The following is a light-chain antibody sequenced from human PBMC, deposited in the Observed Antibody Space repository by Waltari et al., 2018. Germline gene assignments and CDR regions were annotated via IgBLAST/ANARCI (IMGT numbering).Light chain of an antibody. CDR2: WAS. Sequence: IVMAQSPVSLAVSLGERATIQCKSSQTVLHSPNNKNYLAWYQQKPGQPPKLFIYWASTRDSGVPDRFSGSGSGTDFTLTISSLQAEDVAVYYCQQYYSTLYTFGQGTRLEIK. CDR1: QTVLHSPNNKNY. V-gene: IGKV4-1*01. J-gene: IGKJ2*01. CDR3: QQYYSTLYT.